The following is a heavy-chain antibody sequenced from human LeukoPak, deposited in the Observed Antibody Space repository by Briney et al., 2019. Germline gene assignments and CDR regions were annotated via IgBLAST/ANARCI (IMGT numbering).Heavy chain of an antibody. Sequence: ASVKVSCNASVHTFSISGYNWRWLATGQGLEWMGWMNPNSGNTGYAQKFQGRVTITRNTSISTAYMELSRLRSEDTAVYYCARASRAAPPAGNYFDTWGQGTLVTVSS. CDR1: VHTFSISG. CDR2: MNPNSGNT. CDR3: ARASRAAPPAGNYFDT. J-gene: IGHJ4*02. V-gene: IGHV1-8*03. D-gene: IGHD6-6*01.